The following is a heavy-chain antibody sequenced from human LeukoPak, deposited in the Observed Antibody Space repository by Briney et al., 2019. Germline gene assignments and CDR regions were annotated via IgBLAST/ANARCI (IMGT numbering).Heavy chain of an antibody. J-gene: IGHJ1*01. V-gene: IGHV5-10-1*01. CDR2: VVLSDSYT. D-gene: IGHD3-22*01. Sequence: GESLKISSRGSAYSSTSYCISCVGQLPGKGLVWLGRVVLSDSYTNYSPSFQGHVTISADKTISTAYLQWSSLKASDTAMYYCASTYYYDSSGYPAGYFQHWGQGTLVTVSS. CDR3: ASTYYYDSSGYPAGYFQH. CDR1: AYSSTSYC.